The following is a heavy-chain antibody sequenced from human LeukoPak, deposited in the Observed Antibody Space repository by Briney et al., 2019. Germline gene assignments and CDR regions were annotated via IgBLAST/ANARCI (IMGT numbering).Heavy chain of an antibody. J-gene: IGHJ3*02. CDR3: ARPKPVNDAFDI. Sequence: ASVKVSCKASGYTFSGHYIHWVRQAPGQGLEWMGWISPHSGGTNYAQKFQGRVAMTRDMSTSTVYMELSSLRSEDTAVYYCARPKPVNDAFDIWGQGTMVTVS. CDR1: GYTFSGHY. V-gene: IGHV1-2*02. CDR2: ISPHSGGT.